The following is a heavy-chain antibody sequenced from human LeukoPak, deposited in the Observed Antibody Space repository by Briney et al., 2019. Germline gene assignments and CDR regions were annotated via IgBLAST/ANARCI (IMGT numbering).Heavy chain of an antibody. CDR1: GGSISSYY. J-gene: IGHJ4*02. V-gene: IGHV4-4*07. Sequence: SETLSLTCTVSGGSISSYYWTWIRQSAGQGLEWIGRIYSNGITNYSPSLKGRLTISLDTSKNQFSLKLSSVTAADTAVYYCARDSSRSYFDSWGQGSLVTVSS. CDR3: ARDSSRSYFDS. CDR2: IYSNGIT.